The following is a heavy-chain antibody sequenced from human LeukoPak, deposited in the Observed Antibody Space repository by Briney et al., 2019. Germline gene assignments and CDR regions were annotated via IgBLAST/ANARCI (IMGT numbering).Heavy chain of an antibody. CDR3: ARDGGSQLRYFDWLSYFDY. V-gene: IGHV4-30-4*08. CDR1: GGSISSGDYY. D-gene: IGHD3-9*01. CDR2: IYYSGST. J-gene: IGHJ4*02. Sequence: PSETLSLTCTVSGGSISSGDYYWSWIRQPPGKGLEWIGYIYYSGSTYYNPSLKSRVTISVDTSKNQFSLKLSSVTAADTAVYYCARDGGSQLRYFDWLSYFDYWGQGTLVTVSS.